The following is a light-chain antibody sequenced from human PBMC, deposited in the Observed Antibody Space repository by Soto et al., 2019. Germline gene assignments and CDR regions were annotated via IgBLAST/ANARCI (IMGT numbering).Light chain of an antibody. CDR1: SSNFGAGYE. CDR2: NNL. Sequence: QSVLTQPPSVSGAPGQRVTISCTGSSSNFGAGYEVHWYKQVPGAAPTLVIFNNLNRPSGVPARFSGSKSGTSASLVISGLQAEAEADYYWQSFVRSLRVYVFGSGTKLTVL. CDR3: QSFVRSLRVYV. J-gene: IGLJ1*01. V-gene: IGLV1-40*01.